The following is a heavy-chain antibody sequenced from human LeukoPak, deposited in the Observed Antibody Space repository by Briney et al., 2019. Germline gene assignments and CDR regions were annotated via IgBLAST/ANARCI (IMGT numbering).Heavy chain of an antibody. CDR2: IWYDGSNK. J-gene: IGHJ4*02. D-gene: IGHD1-26*01. CDR3: ARVWYSAPFDY. CDR1: GFTFSTYG. Sequence: GGSLRLSCAASGFTFSTYGMHWVRQAPGKGLEWVAVIWYDGSNKYYADSVKGRFTISRDNSKNTLYLQMNSLRAEDTAVYYCARVWYSAPFDYWGQGTLVTVSS. V-gene: IGHV3-30*19.